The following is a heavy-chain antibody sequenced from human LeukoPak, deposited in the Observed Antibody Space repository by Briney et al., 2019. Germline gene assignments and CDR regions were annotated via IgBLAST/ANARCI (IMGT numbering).Heavy chain of an antibody. CDR3: ARGTVEMATPSHHYYYYYYMDV. Sequence: SQTLSLTCAISGDSVSSNSAAWNWIRQSPSRGLEWLGRTYYRSKWYNDYAVSVKSRITINPDTSKNQFSLQLNSVTPEDTAVYYCARGTVEMATPSHHYYYYYYMDVWGKGTTVTVSS. CDR1: GDSVSSNSAA. J-gene: IGHJ6*03. D-gene: IGHD5-24*01. V-gene: IGHV6-1*01. CDR2: TYYRSKWYN.